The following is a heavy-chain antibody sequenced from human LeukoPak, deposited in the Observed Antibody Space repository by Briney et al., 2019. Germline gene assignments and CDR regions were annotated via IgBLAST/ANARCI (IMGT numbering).Heavy chain of an antibody. Sequence: GGSLRLSCAASGFTFSSSAMHWVRQAPGKGLEWVAVISYDGRNKYHADCVKGRFTISRDNSKNTLYLQMGSLRAEDMAVYYCARGPPILRTTKWFDPWGQGTLVTVSS. CDR3: ARGPPILRTTKWFDP. CDR1: GFTFSSSA. J-gene: IGHJ5*02. CDR2: ISYDGRNK. D-gene: IGHD1-26*01. V-gene: IGHV3-30*14.